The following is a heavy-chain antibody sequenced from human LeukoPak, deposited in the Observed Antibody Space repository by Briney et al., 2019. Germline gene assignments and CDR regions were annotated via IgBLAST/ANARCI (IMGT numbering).Heavy chain of an antibody. D-gene: IGHD5-12*01. CDR2: ISGSGGST. CDR1: GFTFSSYA. CDR3: AKLGGPSGYDSRDFDY. Sequence: GGSLRLSCAASGFTFSSYAMSWVRQAPGKGPEWVSAISGSGGSTYYADSVKGRFTISRDNSKNTLYLQMNSLRAEDTAVYYCAKLGGPSGYDSRDFDYWGQGTLVTVSS. V-gene: IGHV3-23*01. J-gene: IGHJ4*02.